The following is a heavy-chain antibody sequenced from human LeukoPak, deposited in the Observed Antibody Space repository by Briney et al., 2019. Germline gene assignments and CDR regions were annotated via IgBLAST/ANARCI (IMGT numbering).Heavy chain of an antibody. CDR2: ISSSGSTI. CDR3: AELGITMIGGV. CDR1: GFTFSSYE. D-gene: IGHD3-10*02. V-gene: IGHV3-48*03. J-gene: IGHJ6*04. Sequence: GGSLRLSYAASGFTFSSYEMNWVRQAPGRGLEWVSYISSSGSTIYYADSVKGRFTISRDNAKNSLYLQMNSLRAEDTAVYYCAELGITMIGGVWGKGTTVTISS.